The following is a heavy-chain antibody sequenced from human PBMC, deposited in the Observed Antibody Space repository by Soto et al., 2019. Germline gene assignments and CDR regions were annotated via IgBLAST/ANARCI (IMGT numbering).Heavy chain of an antibody. CDR3: ARGRYGDY. V-gene: IGHV1-18*01. D-gene: IGHD1-1*01. J-gene: IGHJ4*02. CDR1: GYAFTTYG. Sequence: QVHLVQSGAEVKKPGASVKVSCKGSGYAFTTYGITWVRQAPGQGLEWMGWISAHNGNTNYAQKLQGRVTVIRHTATSTAYMELRSLRSDDTAVYYCARGRYGDYWGQGALVTVSS. CDR2: ISAHNGNT.